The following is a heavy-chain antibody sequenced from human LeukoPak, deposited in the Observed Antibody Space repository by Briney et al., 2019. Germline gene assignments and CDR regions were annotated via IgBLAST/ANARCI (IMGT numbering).Heavy chain of an antibody. Sequence: PSETLSLTCTVSGGSISSSSYYWGWIRQPPGKGLEWIGSIYYSGSTYYNPSLKSRVTISVDTSKNQFSLKLSSVTAADTAVYYCAREATYYYDSSGSTHLLGDAFDIWGQGTMVTVSS. V-gene: IGHV4-39*02. D-gene: IGHD3-22*01. J-gene: IGHJ3*02. CDR2: IYYSGST. CDR1: GGSISSSSYY. CDR3: AREATYYYDSSGSTHLLGDAFDI.